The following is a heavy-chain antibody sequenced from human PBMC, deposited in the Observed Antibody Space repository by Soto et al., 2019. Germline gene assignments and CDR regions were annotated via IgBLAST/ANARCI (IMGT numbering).Heavy chain of an antibody. J-gene: IGHJ6*02. CDR2: IYYSGST. CDR1: GGSIRSYY. V-gene: IGHV4-59*08. D-gene: IGHD3-10*01. CDR3: ARHDLRYYGSGYSHYYYGMDV. Sequence: SETLSLTCTVSGGSIRSYYWNWIRQPPGKGLERIGYIYYSGSTNYNPSLKSRVTISVDTSKNQFSLKLSSVTAADTAVYYCARHDLRYYGSGYSHYYYGMDVWGHGTTVTVSS.